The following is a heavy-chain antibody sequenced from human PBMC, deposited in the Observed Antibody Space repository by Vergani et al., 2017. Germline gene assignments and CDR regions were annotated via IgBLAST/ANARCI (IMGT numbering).Heavy chain of an antibody. CDR1: GFSFNTYG. J-gene: IGHJ2*01. Sequence: QVQLVETGGGVVQPGGSLRLYCATSGFSFNTYGAHWVRQAPGKGLEWVAFIGYDGRIKYNVDSVKGRFTISRDNAKNSLYLQMNSLRAEDTAVYYCARAIGAYGDYRYWYFDLWGRGTLVTVSS. V-gene: IGHV3-30*02. CDR3: ARAIGAYGDYRYWYFDL. CDR2: IGYDGRIK. D-gene: IGHD4-17*01.